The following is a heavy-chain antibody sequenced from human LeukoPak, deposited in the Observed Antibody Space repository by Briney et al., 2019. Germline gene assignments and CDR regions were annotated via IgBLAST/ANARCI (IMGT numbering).Heavy chain of an antibody. CDR2: IIPIFGTA. CDR1: GGTFISYA. D-gene: IGHD5-18*01. V-gene: IGHV1-69*13. CDR3: ARGWIQLWFFDY. Sequence: SVKVSCKASGGTFISYAISWVRQAPGQGLEWMGGIIPIFGTANYAQKFQGRVTITADESTSTAYMELSSLRSEDTAVYYCARGWIQLWFFDYWGQGTLVTVSS. J-gene: IGHJ4*02.